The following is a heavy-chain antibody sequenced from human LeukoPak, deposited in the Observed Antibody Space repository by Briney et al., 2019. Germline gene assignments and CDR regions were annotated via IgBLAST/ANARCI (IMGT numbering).Heavy chain of an antibody. Sequence: SETLSLTCTVSGGSISTYYWSWIRQPPGKGLEWIGYIYYSGSTSYNPSLKSRVTISLDTSKNQFSLRLSSVTAADTAVYYCARGRDSRGYQYKGFDCWGQGTLVTVSS. CDR3: ARGRDSRGYQYKGFDC. V-gene: IGHV4-59*08. CDR2: IYYSGST. J-gene: IGHJ4*02. CDR1: GGSISTYY. D-gene: IGHD3-22*01.